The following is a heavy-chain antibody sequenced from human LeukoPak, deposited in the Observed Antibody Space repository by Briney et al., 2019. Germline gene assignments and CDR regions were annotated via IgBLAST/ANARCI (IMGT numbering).Heavy chain of an antibody. CDR2: ISYDGSNK. Sequence: GGSLRLSCAASGFTFSSYGMHWVRKAPGKGLEWLAVISYDGSNKYYADSVKGRLTISRDNSKNTLYLQMNSRRAEDTAVYYCARAGWSGYYVYWGQGTLVTVSS. V-gene: IGHV3-30*03. CDR3: ARAGWSGYYVY. J-gene: IGHJ4*02. CDR1: GFTFSSYG. D-gene: IGHD3-3*01.